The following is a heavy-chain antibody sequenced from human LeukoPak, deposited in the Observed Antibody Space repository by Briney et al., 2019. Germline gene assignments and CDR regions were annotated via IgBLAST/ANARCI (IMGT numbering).Heavy chain of an antibody. V-gene: IGHV1-46*01. CDR3: ASVQGNDYYFVDY. CDR1: GYTHTSYY. J-gene: IGHJ4*02. D-gene: IGHD3-22*01. Sequence: ASVKVSCKASGYTHTSYYMHWVRQAPGRGREWVGIINHSGGSTSFAQKFKGRVTMTRDTSTSTVYMELSSLRSEDTAVYYCASVQGNDYYFVDYWGQGTLVTVSS. CDR2: INHSGGST.